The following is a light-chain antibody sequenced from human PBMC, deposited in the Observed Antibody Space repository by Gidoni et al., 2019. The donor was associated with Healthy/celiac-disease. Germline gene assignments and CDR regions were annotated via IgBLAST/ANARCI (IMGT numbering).Light chain of an antibody. Sequence: EIVLTQSPATLSLSPGERATLSCRASQSVSSYLAWYQQNPGQAPRLLIYDASNRATGIPARFSGSGSGTDFTLTIRSLENEDFAVYYCQQRSNWPPLTFGGGTKVEIK. CDR1: QSVSSY. V-gene: IGKV3-11*01. CDR3: QQRSNWPPLT. CDR2: DAS. J-gene: IGKJ4*01.